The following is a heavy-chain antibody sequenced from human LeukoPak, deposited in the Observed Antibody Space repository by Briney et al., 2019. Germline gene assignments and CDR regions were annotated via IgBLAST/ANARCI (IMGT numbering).Heavy chain of an antibody. D-gene: IGHD6-13*01. J-gene: IGHJ4*02. V-gene: IGHV3-30*03. CDR2: ISYDGSNK. CDR3: ARDEPIYSSSWYKGPYDY. CDR1: GFTFSSYG. Sequence: LAGRSLRLSCAASGFTFSSYGMHWVRQAPGKGLEWVAVISYDGSNKYHADSVKGRFTISRDNSKNTLYLQMNSLRAEDTAVYYCARDEPIYSSSWYKGPYDYWGQGTLVTVSS.